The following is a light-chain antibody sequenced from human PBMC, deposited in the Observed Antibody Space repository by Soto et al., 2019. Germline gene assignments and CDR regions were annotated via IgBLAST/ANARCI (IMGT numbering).Light chain of an antibody. V-gene: IGLV2-14*01. CDR2: EVI. J-gene: IGLJ1*01. Sequence: QSALTQPASVSGSPGQSITISCIGTSSDVGGYDYVSWYQQNPGKAPKLIIYEVINRPSGVSSRFSGSKSGNTASLTISGLQAEDEADYYCSSYTSDSTHVFGSGTKPTVL. CDR1: SSDVGGYDY. CDR3: SSYTSDSTHV.